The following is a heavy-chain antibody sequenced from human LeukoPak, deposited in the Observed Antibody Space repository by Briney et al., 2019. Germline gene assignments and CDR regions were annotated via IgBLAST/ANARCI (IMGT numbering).Heavy chain of an antibody. J-gene: IGHJ4*02. CDR3: AKEAQPDIVVVVAAPYFDY. V-gene: IGHV3-23*01. CDR1: GFTFSSYA. D-gene: IGHD2-15*01. CDR2: ISNSGGTT. Sequence: GGSLRLSCAASGFTFSSYAMSWVRQAPGKGLEWVSGISNSGGTTYYADSVKGRFTISRDNSKNTLYLQMNSLRAEDTAVYYCAKEAQPDIVVVVAAPYFDYWGQGTLVTVSS.